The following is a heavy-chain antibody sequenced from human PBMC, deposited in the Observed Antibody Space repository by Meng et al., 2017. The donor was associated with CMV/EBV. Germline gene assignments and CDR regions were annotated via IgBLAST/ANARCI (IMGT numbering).Heavy chain of an antibody. Sequence: LQQSGPGLVKPSEPLSLTCRVSGVSIRTHYWGWVRQTPGKGLEWIASIHYTGRADYSPSLKSRLTISVDTSDSQLSLKLSSVTPADTAMYYCAERGGGYWGQGILVTVSS. J-gene: IGHJ4*02. CDR1: GVSIRTHY. V-gene: IGHV4-59*11. CDR2: IHYTGRA. CDR3: AERGGGY. D-gene: IGHD1-1*01.